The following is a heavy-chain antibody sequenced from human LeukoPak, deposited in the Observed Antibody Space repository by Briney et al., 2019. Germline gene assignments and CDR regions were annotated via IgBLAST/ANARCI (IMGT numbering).Heavy chain of an antibody. CDR2: ISSSSSYI. CDR3: ARVGLGIGNYFDY. D-gene: IGHD7-27*01. V-gene: IGHV3-21*01. J-gene: IGHJ4*02. Sequence: GGSLRLSCAASGFTFSSYSMSWVRQAPGKGLEWVSSISSSSSYIYYADSVKGRFTISRDNAKNSLYLQMNSLRAEDTAVYYCARVGLGIGNYFDYWGQGTLVTVSS. CDR1: GFTFSSYS.